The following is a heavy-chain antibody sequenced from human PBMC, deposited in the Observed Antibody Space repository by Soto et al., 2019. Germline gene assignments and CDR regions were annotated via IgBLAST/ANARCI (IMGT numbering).Heavy chain of an antibody. Sequence: PGGSLRLSCAASGFTFSSYAMHWVRQAPGKGLEYVSAISSNGGSTYCANSVKGRFTISRDNSKNTLYLQMGSLRAEDMAVYYCARVGIAVAVPDYWGQGALVTVSS. CDR2: ISSNGGST. CDR1: GFTFSSYA. V-gene: IGHV3-64*01. CDR3: ARVGIAVAVPDY. J-gene: IGHJ4*02. D-gene: IGHD6-19*01.